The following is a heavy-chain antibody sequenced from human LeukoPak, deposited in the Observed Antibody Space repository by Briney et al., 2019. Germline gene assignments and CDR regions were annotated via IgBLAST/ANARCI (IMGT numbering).Heavy chain of an antibody. Sequence: PSETLSLTCAFSGGSISTDYWSWVRQLPGKGLQWIGYIYYSGSTNYNPSLKSRVTISLNTAKNQFSLRLRSVTAAGTAVYYCARRVAVGNYFDPWGQGTLVTVSS. CDR3: ARRVAVGNYFDP. D-gene: IGHD4-11*01. V-gene: IGHV4-59*08. J-gene: IGHJ5*02. CDR2: IYYSGST. CDR1: GGSISTDY.